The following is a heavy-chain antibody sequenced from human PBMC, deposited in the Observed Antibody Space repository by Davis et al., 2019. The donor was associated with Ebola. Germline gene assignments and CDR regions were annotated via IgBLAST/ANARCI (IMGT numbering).Heavy chain of an antibody. D-gene: IGHD3-3*01. V-gene: IGHV4-59*01. CDR2: IYYTTRP. CDR1: GDSMTENY. Sequence: PGGSLRLSCTVSGDSMTENYWSWIRQSPAKGLEWIGYIYYTTRPTYNPSLESRATISIDTSKKQVSLKLTSVTAADTAMYYCARVDGNFWSGYSSNIWFDPWGQGILVTVAS. CDR3: ARVDGNFWSGYSSNIWFDP. J-gene: IGHJ5*02.